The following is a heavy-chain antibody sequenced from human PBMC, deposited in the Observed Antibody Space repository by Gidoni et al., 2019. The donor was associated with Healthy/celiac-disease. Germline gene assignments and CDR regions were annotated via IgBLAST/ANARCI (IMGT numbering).Heavy chain of an antibody. CDR1: AGSFRGYY. Sequence: QVQLQQWGAGLLKPSETLSLTCAVYAGSFRGYYWSWIRQPPGKGLEWIGEINHSGSTNYNPSLKSRVTISVDTSKNQFSLKLSSVTAADTAVYYCASLSGYSGYGNYYYYGMDVWGQGTTVTVSS. V-gene: IGHV4-34*01. D-gene: IGHD5-12*01. CDR3: ASLSGYSGYGNYYYYGMDV. CDR2: INHSGST. J-gene: IGHJ6*02.